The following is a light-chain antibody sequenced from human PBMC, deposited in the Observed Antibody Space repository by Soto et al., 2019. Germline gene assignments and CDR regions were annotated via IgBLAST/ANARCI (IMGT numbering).Light chain of an antibody. J-gene: IGLJ2*01. V-gene: IGLV2-14*01. CDR3: SSYTTSGSVI. Sequence: QSALTQPASVSGSPGQSITFSCTGTSSDVGAYNYVSWYQQHPGKAPKLMIYDVSNRPSGVSNRFSGSKSGNTASLTISGLQAEDEADYYCSSYTTSGSVIFGGGTKLTVL. CDR2: DVS. CDR1: SSDVGAYNY.